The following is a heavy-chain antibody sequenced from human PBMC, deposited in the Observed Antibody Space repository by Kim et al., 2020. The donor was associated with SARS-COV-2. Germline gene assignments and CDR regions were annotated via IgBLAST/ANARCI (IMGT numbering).Heavy chain of an antibody. J-gene: IGHJ4*02. CDR1: GFTFSSYA. Sequence: GGSLRLSCAASGFTFSSYAMSWVRQAPGKGLEWVSAISGSGGSTYYADSVKGRFTISRDNSKNTLYLQMNSLRAEDTAVYYCAKPWDYYGSGRASPLFDYWGQGTLVTVSS. CDR3: AKPWDYYGSGRASPLFDY. D-gene: IGHD3-10*01. V-gene: IGHV3-23*01. CDR2: ISGSGGST.